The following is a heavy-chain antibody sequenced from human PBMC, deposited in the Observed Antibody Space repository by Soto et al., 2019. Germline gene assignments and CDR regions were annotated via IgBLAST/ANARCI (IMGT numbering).Heavy chain of an antibody. CDR1: GGTFSNYA. CDR2: ITPVFGTA. Sequence: SVKVSCKASGGTFSNYAIDWVRQAPGQGLEWMGGITPVFGTANYAQKFQGRITVTADESTSTAYMELRSLRSEDTAVYYCARGVHYDSSGYYYFYWGQGTLVTVSS. D-gene: IGHD3-22*01. J-gene: IGHJ4*02. V-gene: IGHV1-69*13. CDR3: ARGVHYDSSGYYYFY.